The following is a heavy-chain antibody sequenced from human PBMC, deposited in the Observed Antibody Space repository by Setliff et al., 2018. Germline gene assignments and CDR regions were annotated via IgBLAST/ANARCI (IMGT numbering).Heavy chain of an antibody. CDR2: IKQDGSTK. V-gene: IGHV3-7*01. CDR3: VRDDADNYDAFDN. J-gene: IGHJ3*02. D-gene: IGHD3-22*01. Sequence: PGGSLRLSCAASGFTFRGFAMHWVRQAPGKGLEWVADIKQDGSTKYYLDSVKGRFTISRDNAKRSLYLQMNGLRADDTGVYYCVRDDADNYDAFDNWGQGTLVTVSS. CDR1: GFTFRGFA.